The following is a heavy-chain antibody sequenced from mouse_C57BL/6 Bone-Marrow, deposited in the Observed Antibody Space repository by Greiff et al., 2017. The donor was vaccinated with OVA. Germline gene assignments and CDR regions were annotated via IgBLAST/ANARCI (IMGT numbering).Heavy chain of an antibody. Sequence: EVKVVESGAELVRPGASVKLSCTASGFNIKDDYMHWVKQRPEQGLEWIGWIDPANGDTEYASKFQGKAPITADTSSNTAYLQLSSLTSEDTAVYYCTTCTYFDVWGTGTTVTVSS. CDR2: IDPANGDT. V-gene: IGHV14-4*01. CDR3: TTCTYFDV. J-gene: IGHJ1*03. CDR1: GFNIKDDY.